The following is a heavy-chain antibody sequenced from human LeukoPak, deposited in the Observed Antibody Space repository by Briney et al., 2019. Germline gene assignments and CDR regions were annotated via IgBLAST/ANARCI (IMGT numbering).Heavy chain of an antibody. Sequence: GGYLSLSCAASGFTFSNYAMSWVRQGQGKGLEWVSAISGSGGSTYYADSVKGRFTNNTYNCKNTLDLQMNSLRAEDTAEYYCAKAYFYDTTLPRNWGQGTLVTVSS. CDR2: ISGSGGST. CDR1: GFTFSNYA. V-gene: IGHV3-23*01. J-gene: IGHJ4*02. CDR3: AKAYFYDTTLPRN. D-gene: IGHD3-22*01.